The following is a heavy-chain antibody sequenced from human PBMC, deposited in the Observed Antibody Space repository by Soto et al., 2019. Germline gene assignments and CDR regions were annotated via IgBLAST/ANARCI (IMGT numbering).Heavy chain of an antibody. CDR2: IYYSGST. J-gene: IGHJ4*02. V-gene: IGHV4-59*08. Sequence: PSETLSLTCTVSGGSISSYYWSWIRQLPGKGLEWIGYIYYSGSTNYNPSLKSRVTISVDTSKNQFSLKLSSVTAADTAVYYCARLDYDYIWGSSQYYFDYWGQGTLVTVSS. CDR3: ARLDYDYIWGSSQYYFDY. D-gene: IGHD3-16*01. CDR1: GGSISSYY.